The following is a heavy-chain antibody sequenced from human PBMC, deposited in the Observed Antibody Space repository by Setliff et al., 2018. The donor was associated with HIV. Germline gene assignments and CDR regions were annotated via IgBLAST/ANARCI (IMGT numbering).Heavy chain of an antibody. D-gene: IGHD5-18*01. CDR3: ARVFVDTAVLRVLEYYFDS. Sequence: SETLSLTCAVSGGSISSSSYYWGWVRQPPGKGLEWIGSMYYSGSTYYTPSLKSRITISLDTSKNQFSLRMRSVTAADTAVYYCARVFVDTAVLRVLEYYFDSWGRGTLVTVS. V-gene: IGHV4-39*07. CDR1: GGSISSSSYY. J-gene: IGHJ4*02. CDR2: MYYSGST.